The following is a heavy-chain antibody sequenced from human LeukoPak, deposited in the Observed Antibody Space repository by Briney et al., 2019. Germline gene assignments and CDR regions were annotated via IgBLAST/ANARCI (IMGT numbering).Heavy chain of an antibody. CDR2: IYYSGST. CDR1: GGSISSYY. Sequence: SETLSLTCTVSGGSISSYYWSWIRQPPGKGLEWIGYIYYSGSTNYNPSLKSRVTISVDTSKNQFSLKLTSVTAADTAVYHCARASGGNSPYWGQGTLVTVSS. D-gene: IGHD2-21*02. V-gene: IGHV4-59*01. CDR3: ARASGGNSPY. J-gene: IGHJ4*02.